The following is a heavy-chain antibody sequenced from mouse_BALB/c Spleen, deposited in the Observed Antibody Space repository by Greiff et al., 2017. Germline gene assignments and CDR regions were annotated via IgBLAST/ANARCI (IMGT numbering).Heavy chain of an antibody. Sequence: DVKLVESGGGLVQPGGSLRLSCATSGFTFTDYYMSWVRQPPGKALEWLGFIRNKANGYTTEYSASVKGRFTISRDNSQSILYLQMNTLRAEDSATYYCAYYGSSYGGYFDYWGQGTTLTVSS. D-gene: IGHD1-1*01. CDR1: GFTFTDYY. V-gene: IGHV7-3*02. CDR2: IRNKANGYTT. CDR3: AYYGSSYGGYFDY. J-gene: IGHJ2*01.